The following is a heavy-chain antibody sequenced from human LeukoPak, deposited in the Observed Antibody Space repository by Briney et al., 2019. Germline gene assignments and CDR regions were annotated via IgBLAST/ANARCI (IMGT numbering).Heavy chain of an antibody. CDR1: GGPISSSIYY. V-gene: IGHV4-39*01. D-gene: IGHD6-19*01. CDR2: IYYSGST. CDR3: ARQFRGSGWYYEY. Sequence: PSETLSLTCTVSGGPISSSIYYWGWIRQPPGKGLEWIGNIYYSGSTYDNPSLRGRVTISVDTSKNQFSLKVSSVTAADTAVYYCARQFRGSGWYYEYWGQGTLVTVSS. J-gene: IGHJ4*02.